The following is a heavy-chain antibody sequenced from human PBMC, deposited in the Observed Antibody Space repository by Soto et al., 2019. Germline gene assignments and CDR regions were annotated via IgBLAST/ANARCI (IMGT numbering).Heavy chain of an antibody. CDR3: ARQGGEQWPLNIDD. CDR2: IYYSGST. D-gene: IGHD6-19*01. Sequence: PSETLSLTCIVSGDSISNNYWSWIRQPPGKGLEWIGYIYYSGSTNYNPSLKSRVTISVDTSKNQFSLKLSSVTAADTAVYYCARQGGEQWPLNIDDWGQGTLVTVSS. J-gene: IGHJ4*02. V-gene: IGHV4-59*01. CDR1: GDSISNNY.